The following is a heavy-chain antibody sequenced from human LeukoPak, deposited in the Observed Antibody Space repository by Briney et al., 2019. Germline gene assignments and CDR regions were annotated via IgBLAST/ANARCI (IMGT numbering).Heavy chain of an antibody. V-gene: IGHV4-59*12. CDR2: IYYSGST. CDR1: GGSISSYY. D-gene: IGHD6-13*01. J-gene: IGHJ4*02. Sequence: PSETLSLTCTVSGGSISSYYWSWIRQPPGKGLEWIGCIYYSGSTNYNPSLKSRVTISVDTSKNQFSLKLSSATAADTAVYYCARDRGAVRAAAEPYFDYWGQGTLVTVSS. CDR3: ARDRGAVRAAAEPYFDY.